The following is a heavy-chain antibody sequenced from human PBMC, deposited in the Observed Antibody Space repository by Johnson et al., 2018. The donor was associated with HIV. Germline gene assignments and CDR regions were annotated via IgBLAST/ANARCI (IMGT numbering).Heavy chain of an antibody. CDR1: EFTFSGYA. D-gene: IGHD2-2*01. Sequence: VQLVESGGGLVQPGDSLRLLCAASEFTFSGYAMSWVRQAPGKGLEWVSGISGNGFRTYYADSVKGRFTISIDNSKNTLYLQMNSLRAEDTAVYYCAKDGSDIVVVPAAPDAFDIWGQGTMVTVSS. V-gene: IGHV3-23*04. J-gene: IGHJ3*02. CDR2: ISGNGFRT. CDR3: AKDGSDIVVVPAAPDAFDI.